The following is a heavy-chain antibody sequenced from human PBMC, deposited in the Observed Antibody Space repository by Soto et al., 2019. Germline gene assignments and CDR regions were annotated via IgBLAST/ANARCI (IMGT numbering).Heavy chain of an antibody. V-gene: IGHV1-69*06. D-gene: IGHD3-3*01. CDR3: ARVAYYDFWSGYYTDGGMDV. CDR1: GGTFSSYA. J-gene: IGHJ6*02. CDR2: IIPIFGTA. Sequence: SVKVSCKASGGTFSSYAISWVRQAPGQGLEWMGGIIPIFGTANYAQKFQGRVTITADKSTSTAYMELSSLRSEDTAVYYCARVAYYDFWSGYYTDGGMDVWGQGTTVTVSS.